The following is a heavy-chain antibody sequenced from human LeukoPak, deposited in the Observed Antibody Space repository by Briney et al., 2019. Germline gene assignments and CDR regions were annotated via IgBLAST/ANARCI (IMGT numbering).Heavy chain of an antibody. J-gene: IGHJ3*02. CDR2: IYYSGST. D-gene: IGHD3-3*01. CDR3: ARQLRFLEWSTAYDAFDI. V-gene: IGHV4-30-4*08. CDR1: GGSISSGDYY. Sequence: SETLSLTCTVSGGSISSGDYYWSWIRQPPGKGLEWIGYIYYSGSTYYNPSLKSRVTISVDTSKNQFSLKLSSVTAADTAVYYCARQLRFLEWSTAYDAFDIWGQGTMVTASS.